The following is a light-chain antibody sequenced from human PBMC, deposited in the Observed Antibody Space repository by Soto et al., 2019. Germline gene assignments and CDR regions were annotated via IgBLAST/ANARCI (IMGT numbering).Light chain of an antibody. Sequence: EIVLTQSPGTLSLSPGERTTLSCRASQSISSSYLAWYQQKPGQAPRLLVYGASSRATGIPDRFSGSGSGTDLTLNISRLEPEDFATWYCQQYSSTMWTLGQGTKVEIK. J-gene: IGKJ1*01. CDR1: QSISSSY. CDR2: GAS. CDR3: QQYSSTMWT. V-gene: IGKV3-20*01.